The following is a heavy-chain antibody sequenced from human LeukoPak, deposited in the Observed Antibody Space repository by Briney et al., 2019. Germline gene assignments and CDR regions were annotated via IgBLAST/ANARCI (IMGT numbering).Heavy chain of an antibody. CDR3: AKDRTLYSSSSGGAFDI. J-gene: IGHJ3*02. D-gene: IGHD6-6*01. V-gene: IGHV3-9*01. CDR2: ISWNSGSI. CDR1: GFTFDDYA. Sequence: GRSLRLSCAASGFTFDDYAMHWVRQAPGKGLEWVSGISWNSGSIGYADSVKGRFTISRDNAKNSLYLQMNSLRAEDTALYYCAKDRTLYSSSSGGAFDIWGQGTMVTVSS.